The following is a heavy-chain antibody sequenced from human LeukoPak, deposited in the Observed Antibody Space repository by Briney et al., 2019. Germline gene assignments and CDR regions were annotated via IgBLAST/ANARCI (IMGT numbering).Heavy chain of an antibody. D-gene: IGHD2-21*02. CDR1: GFTFSTYA. Sequence: GGSLRLSCAASGFTFSTYAMSWVRQAPGKGLEWVSEVSGSGDNTDYADSVKGRFTISRDNSKNTLYLQMNSLRAEDTAVYYCARASNQPLLFPTYFDYWGQGTLVTVSS. V-gene: IGHV3-23*01. CDR3: ARASNQPLLFPTYFDY. J-gene: IGHJ4*02. CDR2: VSGSGDNT.